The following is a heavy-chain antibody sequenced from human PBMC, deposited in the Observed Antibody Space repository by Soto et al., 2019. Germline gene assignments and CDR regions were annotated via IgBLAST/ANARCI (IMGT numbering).Heavy chain of an antibody. J-gene: IGHJ6*02. CDR1: GYTFTSYY. V-gene: IGHV1-46*01. Sequence: ASVKVSCKASGYTFTSYYMHWVRQAPGQGLEWMGIINPSGGSTSYAQKFQGRVTMTRDTSTSTVYMELSSLRSEDTAVYYCARDLERITMVRGATPGYYYGMDVWGQGTTVTVSS. D-gene: IGHD3-10*01. CDR3: ARDLERITMVRGATPGYYYGMDV. CDR2: INPSGGST.